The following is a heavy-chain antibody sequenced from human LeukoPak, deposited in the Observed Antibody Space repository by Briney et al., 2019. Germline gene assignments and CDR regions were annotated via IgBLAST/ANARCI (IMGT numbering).Heavy chain of an antibody. CDR1: GFTFSSYA. D-gene: IGHD4-17*01. Sequence: GGSLRLSCAASGFTFSSYAMSWVRQAPGKGLEWVSGISGSSYNTYYADSVKGRFTISRDNSKNTLYLQMNSLRAEDTAVYLCAKDRTAVTTRAGFGCWGQGTLVTVSS. CDR2: ISGSSYNT. V-gene: IGHV3-23*01. CDR3: AKDRTAVTTRAGFGC. J-gene: IGHJ4*02.